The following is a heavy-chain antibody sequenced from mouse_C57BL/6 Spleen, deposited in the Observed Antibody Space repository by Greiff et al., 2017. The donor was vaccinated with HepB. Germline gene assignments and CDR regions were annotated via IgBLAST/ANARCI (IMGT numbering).Heavy chain of an antibody. Sequence: VQLQQSGPELVKPGASVKISCKASGYSFTGYYMNWVQQSPEKSLEWIGAINPSTGDTTYNQKFKAKATLTVDKSSSTAYMQLKSLTSEDSAVYYCARSYDFWGQGTTLTVSS. J-gene: IGHJ2*01. CDR2: INPSTGDT. V-gene: IGHV1-42*01. CDR1: GYSFTGYY. CDR3: ARSYDF. D-gene: IGHD2-4*01.